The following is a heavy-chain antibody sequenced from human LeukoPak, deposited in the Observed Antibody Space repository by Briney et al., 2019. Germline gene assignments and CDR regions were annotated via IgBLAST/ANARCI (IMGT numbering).Heavy chain of an antibody. CDR3: ATIPLGYCSSTSCYGLVFDH. CDR2: IYYSGST. V-gene: IGHV4-39*01. Sequence: PSETLSLTCTVSGGSISSSSYYWGWIRQPPGKGLEWIGSIYYSGSTYYNPSLKSRVTISVDTSKNQFSLKLSSVTAADTAVYYCATIPLGYCSSTSCYGLVFDHWGQGTLVTVSS. D-gene: IGHD2-2*01. J-gene: IGHJ4*02. CDR1: GGSISSSSYY.